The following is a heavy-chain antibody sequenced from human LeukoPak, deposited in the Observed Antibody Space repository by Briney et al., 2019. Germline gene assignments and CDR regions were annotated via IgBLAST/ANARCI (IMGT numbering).Heavy chain of an antibody. J-gene: IGHJ5*02. CDR2: INPDNGNT. CDR1: GYTFSNNV. D-gene: IGHD3-10*01. CDR3: ARQVWFGEISLDP. Sequence: ASVKVSCKASGYTFSNNVIHWVRQAPGQGLEWMGWINPDNGNTQHSQKFQGSVTLTRDTSASTAYLEMRSLRSEDTAIYYCARQVWFGEISLDPWGQGTLVTVSS. V-gene: IGHV1-3*01.